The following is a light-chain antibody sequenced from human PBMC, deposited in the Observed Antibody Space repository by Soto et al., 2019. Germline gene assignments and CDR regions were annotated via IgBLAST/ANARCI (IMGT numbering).Light chain of an antibody. J-gene: IGKJ1*01. Sequence: DIQMTQSPSTLSAPVGDRVTITCRASQYIATYLAWYQQKPGKAPKLLIYDASSLASGVPSRFSGSRSGTEFTLTISSLQPDDFAIYYCQEYNGYSRTFGQGTKVDIK. CDR1: QYIATY. CDR3: QEYNGYSRT. V-gene: IGKV1-5*01. CDR2: DAS.